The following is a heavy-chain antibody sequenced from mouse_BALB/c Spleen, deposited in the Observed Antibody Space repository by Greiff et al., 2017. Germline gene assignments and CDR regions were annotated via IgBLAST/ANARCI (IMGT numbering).Heavy chain of an antibody. CDR2: IDPENGNT. V-gene: IGHV14-1*02. D-gene: IGHD1-1*01. CDR3: ASSPYYGSSPDY. Sequence: LVESGAELVRPGALVKLSCKASGFNIKVYYMHWVKQRPEQGLEWIGWIDPENGNTIYDPKFQGKASITADTSSNTAYLQLSSLTSEDTAVYYCASSPYYGSSPDYWGQGTTLTVSS. J-gene: IGHJ2*01. CDR1: GFNIKVYY.